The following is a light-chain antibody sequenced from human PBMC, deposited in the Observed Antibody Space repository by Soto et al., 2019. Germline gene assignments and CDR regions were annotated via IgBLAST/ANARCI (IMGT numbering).Light chain of an antibody. Sequence: QSVLTQPPSVSGAPGQRVTISCTGSSSNIGANYDVHWYQVLPGTAPKLLIYANTNRPSGVPDRFSGSKSGTSASLAITGLQAEDEADYYCSSYAGSSNVFGTGTKLTVL. V-gene: IGLV1-40*01. J-gene: IGLJ1*01. CDR2: ANT. CDR3: SSYAGSSNV. CDR1: SSNIGANYD.